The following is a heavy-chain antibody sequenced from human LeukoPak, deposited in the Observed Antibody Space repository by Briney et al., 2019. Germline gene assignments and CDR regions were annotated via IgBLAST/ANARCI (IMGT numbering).Heavy chain of an antibody. CDR2: IKQDGSEK. CDR1: GFTFSSYW. D-gene: IGHD2-21*02. Sequence: GGSLRLSCVASGFTFSSYWMSWVRQAPGKGLEWVANIKQDGSEKYYVDSVKGRFTISRDNAKNSLYLQMNSLRAEDTAVYYCAKVLRSCSGDCDFWYFDLWGRGTLVTVSS. J-gene: IGHJ2*01. V-gene: IGHV3-7*03. CDR3: AKVLRSCSGDCDFWYFDL.